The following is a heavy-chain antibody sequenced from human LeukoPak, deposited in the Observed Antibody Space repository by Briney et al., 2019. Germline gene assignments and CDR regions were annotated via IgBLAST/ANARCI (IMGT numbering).Heavy chain of an antibody. Sequence: KNGESLQISCKGSGYSFTSYWIGWVRQLPGRGLECMGIIYPGDSDTRYSPSFQGQVTISADRSISTAYLQWSSLKASDTAMYYCARHETGPYFDYWGQGTLVTVSS. CDR1: GYSFTSYW. CDR2: IYPGDSDT. J-gene: IGHJ4*02. D-gene: IGHD1-1*01. CDR3: ARHETGPYFDY. V-gene: IGHV5-51*01.